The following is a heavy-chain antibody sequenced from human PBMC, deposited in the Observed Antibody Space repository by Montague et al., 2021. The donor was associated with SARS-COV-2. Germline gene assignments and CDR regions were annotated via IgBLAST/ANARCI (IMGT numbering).Heavy chain of an antibody. CDR3: AREPDYDDYFDY. J-gene: IGHJ4*02. V-gene: IGHV4-59*01. CDR2: IYYSGST. D-gene: IGHD4-17*01. Sequence: SETLSLTCTVSGGSISSYYWSWIRQPPGKGLEWIGYIYYSGSTNYNPTPTRRVTFSVDTSTIQFALKLSSVTAADTAVYYCAREPDYDDYFDYWGQGTLVTVSS. CDR1: GGSISSYY.